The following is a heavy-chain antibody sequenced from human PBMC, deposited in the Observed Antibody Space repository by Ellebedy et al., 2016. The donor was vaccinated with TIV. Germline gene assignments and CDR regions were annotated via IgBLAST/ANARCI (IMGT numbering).Heavy chain of an antibody. CDR1: AASRFVFSGSA. CDR3: TRSGYSSDWLDYFDY. CDR2: IRSKATNYAT. V-gene: IGHV3-73*01. D-gene: IGHD6-19*01. J-gene: IGHJ4*02. Sequence: GESLKISCAASAASRFVFSGSAIHWVRQASGKGLEWVVRIRSKATNYATVYAASVKCRFTISRDDSKDTSYLQMNSLKTEDTAIYYCTRSGYSSDWLDYFDYWGQGALVTVSS.